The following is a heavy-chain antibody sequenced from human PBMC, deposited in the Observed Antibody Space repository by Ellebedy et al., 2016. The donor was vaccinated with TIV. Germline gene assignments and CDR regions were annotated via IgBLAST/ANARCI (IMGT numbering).Heavy chain of an antibody. V-gene: IGHV3-74*01. Sequence: GGSLRLXXAASGFTFSSYWMHWVRQAPGKGLVWVSRINSDGSSTSYADSVKGRFTISRDNAKNTLYLQMNSLRAEDTAVYYCARSRGYSYQDYWGQGTLVTVSS. CDR1: GFTFSSYW. J-gene: IGHJ4*02. D-gene: IGHD5-18*01. CDR3: ARSRGYSYQDY. CDR2: INSDGSST.